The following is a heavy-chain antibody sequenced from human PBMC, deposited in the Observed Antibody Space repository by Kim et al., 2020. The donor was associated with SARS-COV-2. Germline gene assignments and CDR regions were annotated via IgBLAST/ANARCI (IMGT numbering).Heavy chain of an antibody. Sequence: PDYCSKFQGRVSITRETSATTAYLELSGLISEETAVYYCAREAVAGSFDYWGQGTLVTVSS. J-gene: IGHJ4*02. V-gene: IGHV1-3*01. D-gene: IGHD6-19*01. CDR2: P. CDR3: AREAVAGSFDY.